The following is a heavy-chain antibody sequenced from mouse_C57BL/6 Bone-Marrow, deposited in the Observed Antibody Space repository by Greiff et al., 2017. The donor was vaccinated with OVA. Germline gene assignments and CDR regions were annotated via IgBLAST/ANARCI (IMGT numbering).Heavy chain of an antibody. Sequence: EVQLQESGPGLAKPSQTLSLTCSATGYSITSDYWNWIRKFPGNKLEYMGYISYSGSTYYNPSLKSRISITRDTSKNQYYLQLNSVTTEDTATDYCARLRSWEGYAMDYWGQGTSVTVSS. CDR2: ISYSGST. CDR3: ARLRSWEGYAMDY. J-gene: IGHJ4*01. V-gene: IGHV3-8*01. D-gene: IGHD4-1*01. CDR1: GYSITSDY.